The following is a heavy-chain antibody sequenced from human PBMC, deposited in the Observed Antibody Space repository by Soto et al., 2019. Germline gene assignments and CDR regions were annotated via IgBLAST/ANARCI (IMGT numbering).Heavy chain of an antibody. D-gene: IGHD5-12*01. CDR3: ATVGYDLTILSVLHSGMDV. V-gene: IGHV1-24*01. J-gene: IGHJ6*02. CDR1: GYTLTELS. CDR2: FDPEDGET. Sequence: ASVKVSCKVSGYTLTELSMHWVRQAPGKGLDWMGGFDPEDGETIYAQKLKGRVTMTEDTSTDTAYMELSSLSSEDTAVYYFATVGYDLTILSVLHSGMDVWGQGTTVTVSS.